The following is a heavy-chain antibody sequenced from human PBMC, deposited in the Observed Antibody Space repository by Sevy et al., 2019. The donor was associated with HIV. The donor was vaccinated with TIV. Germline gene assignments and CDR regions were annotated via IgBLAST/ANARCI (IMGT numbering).Heavy chain of an antibody. Sequence: GESLKISCVASGFSLSNYWMTWVRQAPGKGLEWVANINQDGHEKYDVDSVKGRFTISRDGATLFLQMNSLRAEDTAVYYCARSSYYYDNGYYYPFAIWGRGTLVTVSS. D-gene: IGHD3-22*01. CDR1: GFSLSNYW. CDR3: ARSSYYYDNGYYYPFAI. J-gene: IGHJ4*02. V-gene: IGHV3-7*01. CDR2: INQDGHEK.